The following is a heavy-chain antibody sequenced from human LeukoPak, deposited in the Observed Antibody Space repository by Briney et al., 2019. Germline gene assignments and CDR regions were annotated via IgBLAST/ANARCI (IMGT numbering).Heavy chain of an antibody. Sequence: GASVKVSCKASGYTITSYGISWVRQAPGQGLEWMGWISAYNGNTNYAQKLQGRVTMTTDTSTSTAYMELRSLRSDDTAVYYCAREALGYCSSTSCYVWFDPWGQGTLVTVSS. J-gene: IGHJ5*02. CDR3: AREALGYCSSTSCYVWFDP. D-gene: IGHD2-2*01. CDR1: GYTITSYG. V-gene: IGHV1-18*04. CDR2: ISAYNGNT.